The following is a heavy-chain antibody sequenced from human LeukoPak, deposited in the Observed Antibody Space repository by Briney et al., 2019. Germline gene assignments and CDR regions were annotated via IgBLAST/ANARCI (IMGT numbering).Heavy chain of an antibody. CDR3: ARVGWLRFFDY. Sequence: PGGSLRLSCAASGFTFSSYEMNWVRQGLGKGLEWVSYISSSGSTIYYADSVKGRFTISRDNAKKSLYLQMNSLRAEDTAVYYCARVGWLRFFDYWGQGTLVTVSS. V-gene: IGHV3-48*03. CDR1: GFTFSSYE. D-gene: IGHD5-12*01. J-gene: IGHJ4*02. CDR2: ISSSGSTI.